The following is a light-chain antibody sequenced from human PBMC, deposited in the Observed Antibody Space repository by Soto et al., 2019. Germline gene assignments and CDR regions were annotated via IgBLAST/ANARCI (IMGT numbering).Light chain of an antibody. CDR2: EVT. CDR1: DNDIGGYNY. Sequence: QSALTQPASVSGSPGQSTTISCTGPDNDIGGYNYVSWYQQHPGKAPKLMIYEVTHRPSGVSSRFFASKSGNTASLTISGLQTEDEADYYCSSYTGSSTHVFGTGTKVTVL. CDR3: SSYTGSSTHV. V-gene: IGLV2-14*01. J-gene: IGLJ1*01.